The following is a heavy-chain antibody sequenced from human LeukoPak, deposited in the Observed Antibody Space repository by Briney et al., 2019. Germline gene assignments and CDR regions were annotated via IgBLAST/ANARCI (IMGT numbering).Heavy chain of an antibody. CDR3: AGGNYGGNSPYFDY. V-gene: IGHV3-48*01. CDR1: EFTFGSYS. D-gene: IGHD4-23*01. CDR2: ITSSGSI. J-gene: IGHJ4*01. Sequence: PGGSLRLSCAASEFTFGSYSMNWVRQAPGKGLEWVSYITSSGSIYYADSVKGRFTISRDHAKNSLYLQMNNLRADDTAVYFCAGGNYGGNSPYFDYWGHGTLVTVSS.